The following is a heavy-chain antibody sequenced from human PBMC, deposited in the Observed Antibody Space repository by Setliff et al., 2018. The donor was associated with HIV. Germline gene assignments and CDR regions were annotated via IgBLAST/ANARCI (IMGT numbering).Heavy chain of an antibody. CDR2: IKQDGSKA. CDR3: ARDDSNGNTDAFDI. J-gene: IGHJ3*02. CDR1: GFTFSSYW. Sequence: GGSLRLSCAASGFTFSSYWMSWVRQAPGKGLEWVADIKQDGSKAYYMDSVKGRFSISRDNPKNSLYLQMTSLRAEDTAVYYCARDDSNGNTDAFDIWGQGTTVTVSS. D-gene: IGHD5-18*01. V-gene: IGHV3-7*04.